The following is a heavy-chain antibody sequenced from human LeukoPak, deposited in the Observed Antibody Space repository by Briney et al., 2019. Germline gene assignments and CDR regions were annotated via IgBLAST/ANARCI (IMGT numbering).Heavy chain of an antibody. CDR3: AKSRGTYYGSGSHFDY. J-gene: IGHJ4*02. Sequence: GGSLRLSCAASGFTFSSYAMSWVRQAPGKGLEWVSAISGSGGSTYYADSVKGRFTISRDNSKNTLYLQMNSLRAEDTAVYYCAKSRGTYYGSGSHFDYWGQGTLVTVSS. CDR2: ISGSGGST. V-gene: IGHV3-23*01. CDR1: GFTFSSYA. D-gene: IGHD3-10*01.